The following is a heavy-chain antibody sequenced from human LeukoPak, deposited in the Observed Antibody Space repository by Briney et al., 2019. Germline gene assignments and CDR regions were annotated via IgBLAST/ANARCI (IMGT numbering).Heavy chain of an antibody. D-gene: IGHD3-10*01. Sequence: SETLSLTCTVSGGSISSSSYYWGWIRQPSGKGLGWIGSVYNSGSTYYNPSLKSRVIVSLHMSQNQFSLRLTSVTAADTAIYYCARDTGHYDPGTPGFTRFDPWGQGTLVTVSS. J-gene: IGHJ5*02. CDR3: ARDTGHYDPGTPGFTRFDP. CDR1: GGSISSSSYY. V-gene: IGHV4-39*07. CDR2: VYNSGST.